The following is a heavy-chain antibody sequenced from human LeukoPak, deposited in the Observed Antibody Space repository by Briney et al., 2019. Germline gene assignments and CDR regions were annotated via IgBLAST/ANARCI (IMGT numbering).Heavy chain of an antibody. Sequence: SETLSLTCTVSGGSISSYYWSWIRQPPGKGLEWIGYIYYSGSTNYNPSLKSRVTISVDTSKNQFSLKLSSVTAADTAMYYCARATEGATALGYWGQGTLVTVSS. D-gene: IGHD1-26*01. CDR3: ARATEGATALGY. J-gene: IGHJ4*02. V-gene: IGHV4-59*01. CDR2: IYYSGST. CDR1: GGSISSYY.